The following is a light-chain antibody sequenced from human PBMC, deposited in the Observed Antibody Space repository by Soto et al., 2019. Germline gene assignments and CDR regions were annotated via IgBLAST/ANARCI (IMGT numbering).Light chain of an antibody. Sequence: ETVMTQSPATLSVSPGERATFSCRASESVNSHLAWYQQIPGQAPRLLVYAASTRATGVPARFSGSGSGTDFTLTISRLEPEDFAVYYCQQYGSSGTFGQGTKVDI. J-gene: IGKJ1*01. V-gene: IGKV3-15*01. CDR2: AAS. CDR1: ESVNSH. CDR3: QQYGSSGT.